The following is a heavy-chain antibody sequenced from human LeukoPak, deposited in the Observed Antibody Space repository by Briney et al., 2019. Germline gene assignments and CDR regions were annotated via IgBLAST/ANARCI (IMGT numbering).Heavy chain of an antibody. CDR1: GFRFSSYV. J-gene: IGHJ4*02. V-gene: IGHV3-23*01. Sequence: GGSLRLSCVASGFRFSSYVMNWVRQAPGKGLEWVSFISGSGGTTHYADSVKGRFTISRDNSKNTLYLQMNSLRAEDTAVYYCAKDLTVVVPDRFDYWGQGTLVTVSS. CDR3: AKDLTVVVPDRFDY. CDR2: ISGSGGTT. D-gene: IGHD2-2*01.